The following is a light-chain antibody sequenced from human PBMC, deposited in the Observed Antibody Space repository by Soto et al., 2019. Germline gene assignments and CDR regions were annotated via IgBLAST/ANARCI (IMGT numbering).Light chain of an antibody. CDR1: SSDVGSYNL. J-gene: IGLJ1*01. CDR3: RSSSGRCTSLI. Sequence: QSVLTQPASVSGSPGQSITISCTGTSSDVGSYNLVSWYQQHPGKAPKLMIYEVSKRPSGVSNRFSGSKSGNTASLTISGRQAEDEVVICRRSSSGRCTSLILGTGTKAPVL. V-gene: IGLV2-23*02. CDR2: EVS.